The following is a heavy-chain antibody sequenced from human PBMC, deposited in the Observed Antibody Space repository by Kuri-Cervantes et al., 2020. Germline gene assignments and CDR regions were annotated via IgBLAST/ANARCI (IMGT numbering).Heavy chain of an antibody. D-gene: IGHD1-26*01. CDR2: IYHSGST. J-gene: IGHJ4*02. CDR1: GGSISSGGYS. Sequence: SETLSLTCAVSGGSISSGGYSWSWIRQPPGKGLEWIGYIYHSGSTYYNPFLKSRVTISIDTSKNQFSLKVTSVTAADTAVYYCATYSGSYGDYWGQGTLVTVSS. CDR3: ATYSGSYGDY. V-gene: IGHV4-30-2*01.